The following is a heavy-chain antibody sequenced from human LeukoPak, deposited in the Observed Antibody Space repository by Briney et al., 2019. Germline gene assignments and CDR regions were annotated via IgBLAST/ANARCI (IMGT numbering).Heavy chain of an antibody. V-gene: IGHV3-23*01. Sequence: GGSLRLSCAASGFTFSSYWMHWVRQAPWKGLEWVSAISGSGGSTYYADSVKGRFTISRDNSKNTVFLQMNSLRTEDTAVYYCARDAGSWTDFDYWGQGTLVSVSS. CDR1: GFTFSSYW. CDR2: ISGSGGST. J-gene: IGHJ4*02. CDR3: ARDAGSWTDFDY. D-gene: IGHD6-13*01.